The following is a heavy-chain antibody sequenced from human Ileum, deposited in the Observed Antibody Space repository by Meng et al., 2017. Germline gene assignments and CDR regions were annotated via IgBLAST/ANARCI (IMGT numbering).Heavy chain of an antibody. CDR1: GFTFSSYW. D-gene: IGHD3-22*01. CDR3: ARGGYQYEY. V-gene: IGHV3-7*01. J-gene: IGHJ4*02. CDR2: IKEDGSEK. Sequence: GASLRLSCAASGFTFSSYWISWVRQAPGKGLEWVAKIKEDGSEKYYVDSVKGRFTISRDNAKNSLYLQMDSLRVEDTAVYYCARGGYQYEYWGQGTLVTVSS.